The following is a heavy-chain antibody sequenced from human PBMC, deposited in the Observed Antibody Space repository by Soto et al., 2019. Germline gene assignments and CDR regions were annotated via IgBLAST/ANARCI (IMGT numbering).Heavy chain of an antibody. D-gene: IGHD6-13*01. J-gene: IGHJ4*02. Sequence: QVQLVQSGAEVKKPGASVKVSCKASGYTFTSYAMHWVRQAPGQRLEWMGWINAGNGNTKYSQKFQGRVTITRDTSASTAYMELSSLRSEDTAVYDCARDFWYSSSWGLDYWGQGTLVTVSS. CDR3: ARDFWYSSSWGLDY. V-gene: IGHV1-3*01. CDR1: GYTFTSYA. CDR2: INAGNGNT.